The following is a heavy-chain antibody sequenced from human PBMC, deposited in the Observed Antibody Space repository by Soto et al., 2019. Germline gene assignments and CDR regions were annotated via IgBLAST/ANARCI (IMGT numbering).Heavy chain of an antibody. CDR3: ARAVVQTGTAFDY. D-gene: IGHD1-1*01. CDR2: IIPIFGTA. V-gene: IGHV1-69*05. CDR1: GGTFSSYA. Sequence: QVQLVQSGAEVKKPGSSVKVSCKASGGTFSSYAISWVRQAPGQGLEWMGGIIPIFGTANYAQKFQGRVTITSDESTSTAYRELSSLRSEDTAAYYWARAVVQTGTAFDYWGQGTLVTVSS. J-gene: IGHJ4*02.